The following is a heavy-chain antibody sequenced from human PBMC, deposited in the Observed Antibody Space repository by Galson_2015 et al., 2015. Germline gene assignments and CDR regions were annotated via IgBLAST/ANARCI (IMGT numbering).Heavy chain of an antibody. CDR2: INTNTGNP. D-gene: IGHD6-13*01. J-gene: IGHJ3*01. Sequence: SVKVSCKASGYTFSNYAMNWVRQAPGQGLEWMGWINTNTGNPTYVQGFTGRFVFSLDTSVSTAHLQISSLKSEDTAVYYCAREAATVPRDDAFDVWGQGTLVTVSS. V-gene: IGHV7-4-1*02. CDR3: AREAATVPRDDAFDV. CDR1: GYTFSNYA.